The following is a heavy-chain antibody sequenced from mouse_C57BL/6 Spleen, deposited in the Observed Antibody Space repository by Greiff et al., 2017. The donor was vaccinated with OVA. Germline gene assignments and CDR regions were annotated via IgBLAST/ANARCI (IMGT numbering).Heavy chain of an antibody. CDR2: IDPSDSET. CDR3: ARRGFITTADFDV. D-gene: IGHD1-1*01. CDR1: GYTFTSYW. Sequence: QVQLQQPGAELVRPGSSVKLSCKASGYTFTSYWMHWVKQRPIQGLEWIGNIDPSDSETHYNQKFKDKATLTVDKSSSTAYMQLSSLTSEDSAVYYYARRGFITTADFDVWGTGTTVTVSS. J-gene: IGHJ1*03. V-gene: IGHV1-52*01.